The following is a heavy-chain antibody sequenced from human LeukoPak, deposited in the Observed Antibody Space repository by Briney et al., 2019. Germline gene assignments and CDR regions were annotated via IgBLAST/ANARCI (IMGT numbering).Heavy chain of an antibody. Sequence: GGSLRLSCAASGFTFSSYWMHWVRQAPGKGLVWVSRINSDGSITTYADSVRGRFTISRDNAKSTLYLQMNSLRAEDTAVYYCARDPRGGTLDYWGQGALVTVSS. CDR2: INSDGSIT. CDR1: GFTFSSYW. CDR3: ARDPRGGTLDY. J-gene: IGHJ4*02. V-gene: IGHV3-74*01. D-gene: IGHD1-7*01.